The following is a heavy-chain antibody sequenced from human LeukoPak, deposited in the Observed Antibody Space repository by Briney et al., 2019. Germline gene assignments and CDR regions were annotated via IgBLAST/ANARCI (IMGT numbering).Heavy chain of an antibody. J-gene: IGHJ3*01. CDR2: IYSGGST. Sequence: GGSLRLSCAASGFTVSSNYMSWVRQAPGKGLEWVSVIYSGGSTYYADSVKGRFTISRDNSKNTLYLQMNSLRAEDTAVYYCARDRRRELVHAFDLWGRGTMVTVSS. D-gene: IGHD1-7*01. CDR3: ARDRRRELVHAFDL. V-gene: IGHV3-53*01. CDR1: GFTVSSNY.